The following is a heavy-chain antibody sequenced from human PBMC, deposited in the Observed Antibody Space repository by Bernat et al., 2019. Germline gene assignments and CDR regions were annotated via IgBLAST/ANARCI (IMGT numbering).Heavy chain of an antibody. V-gene: IGHV3-21*01. CDR3: ARGSGNYGHYYFDS. J-gene: IGHJ4*02. CDR2: ISSSGTYI. Sequence: EVQLVESGGGLVKPGGSLTLSCAASGFTFTCCSMNWVRQAPGKGLEWVSSISSSGTYIPYADSVKGRFTISRDNARNSLYLQMNSLRADDTAVYYCARGSGNYGHYYFDSWGQGTLVTVSS. D-gene: IGHD3-10*01. CDR1: GFTFTCCS.